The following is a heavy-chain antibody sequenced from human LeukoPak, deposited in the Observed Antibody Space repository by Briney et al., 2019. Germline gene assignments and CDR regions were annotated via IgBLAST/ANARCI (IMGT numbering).Heavy chain of an antibody. CDR1: GFTFSSYA. J-gene: IGHJ5*02. CDR3: ARDHSGSSGSYYTGNWFDP. Sequence: GGSLRLSCAASGFTFSSYAMSWIRQAPGKGLEWVSYISSSGSTIYYADSVKGRFTISRDNAKNSLYLQMNSLRAEDTAVYYCARDHSGSSGSYYTGNWFDPWGQGTLVTVSS. D-gene: IGHD3-10*01. V-gene: IGHV3-11*04. CDR2: ISSSGSTI.